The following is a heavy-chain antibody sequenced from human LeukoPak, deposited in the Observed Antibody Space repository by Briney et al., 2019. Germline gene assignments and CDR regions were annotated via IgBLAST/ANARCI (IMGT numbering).Heavy chain of an antibody. V-gene: IGHV3-7*01. CDR1: GFTFRTDW. J-gene: IGHJ4*02. CDR2: IKDDGSEI. CDR3: AREWN. Sequence: PTGGSLRLSCVPSGFTFRTDWMSWVRQAPGRGPEWVASIKDDGSEIYYVDSVGGRFTISRDNAKNSVYLQMNSLRAEDTAVYYCAREWNWGQGSLVTVSS.